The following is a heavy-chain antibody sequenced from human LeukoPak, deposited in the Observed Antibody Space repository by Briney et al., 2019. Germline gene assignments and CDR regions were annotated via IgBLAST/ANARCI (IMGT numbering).Heavy chain of an antibody. Sequence: GASVKVSCKVSGYTFTDYYMHWLHQAPGKGLEWMGLVDPEDGETIYAEKFQGRVTITADTSTDTAYMELSSLRSEDTAVYYCATDKKYGIPYFDYWGQGTLVTVSS. CDR1: GYTFTDYY. D-gene: IGHD5-18*01. CDR3: ATDKKYGIPYFDY. CDR2: VDPEDGET. V-gene: IGHV1-69-2*01. J-gene: IGHJ4*02.